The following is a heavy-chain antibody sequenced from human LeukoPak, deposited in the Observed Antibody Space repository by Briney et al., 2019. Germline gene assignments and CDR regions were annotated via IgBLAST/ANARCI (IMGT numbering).Heavy chain of an antibody. CDR3: ARQRRPGYSYGPFDY. D-gene: IGHD5-18*01. Sequence: SETLSLTCTVSGGSISSYYWSWIRQPPGKGLEWIGYIYYSGSTNHNPSLKSRVTISVDTSKNQFSLKLSSVTAADTAVYYCARQRRPGYSYGPFDYWGQGTLVTVSS. V-gene: IGHV4-59*08. CDR2: IYYSGST. J-gene: IGHJ4*02. CDR1: GGSISSYY.